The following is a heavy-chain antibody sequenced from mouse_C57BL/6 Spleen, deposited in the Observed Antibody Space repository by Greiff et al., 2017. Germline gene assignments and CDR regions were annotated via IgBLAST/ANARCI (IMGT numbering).Heavy chain of an antibody. J-gene: IGHJ2*01. V-gene: IGHV1-50*01. CDR3: ARGGDGHYFDY. Sequence: QVQLQQPGAELVKPGASVKLSCKASGYTFTSSWMQWVKQRPGPGLEWIGEIDPSDSYTNYNQKFKGKATLTVDTSSSTAYMQLSSLTSEDSAVYYCARGGDGHYFDYWGQGTTLTVSS. CDR2: IDPSDSYT. CDR1: GYTFTSSW. D-gene: IGHD2-3*01.